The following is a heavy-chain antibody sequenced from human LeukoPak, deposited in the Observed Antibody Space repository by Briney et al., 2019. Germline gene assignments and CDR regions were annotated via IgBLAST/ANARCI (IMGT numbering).Heavy chain of an antibody. D-gene: IGHD5-12*01. V-gene: IGHV1-8*01. Sequence: ASLKVSCKASGDTFTSDDINWVRQATGQGLEWMGGVNLNSGNTGYAQKFQGRVTMTRNTSISTAYMELSSLRSEDTAVYYCARVEMATIRGLGYWGQGTLVTVSS. CDR2: VNLNSGNT. J-gene: IGHJ4*02. CDR3: ARVEMATIRGLGY. CDR1: GDTFTSDD.